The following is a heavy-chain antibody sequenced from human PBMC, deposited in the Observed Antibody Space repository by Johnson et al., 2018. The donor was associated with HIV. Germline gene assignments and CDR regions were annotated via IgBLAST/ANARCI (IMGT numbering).Heavy chain of an antibody. CDR2: ISGSGGST. CDR3: AKDRRGKQQLVTGNDAFDI. CDR1: GFDFKSYA. V-gene: IGHV3-23*04. J-gene: IGHJ3*02. Sequence: VQLVESGGGLVQPGGSLRISCAASGFDFKSYAMSWVRQAPGKGLEWVSAISGSGGSTYYADSVKGRFTISRDNSKNTLYLQMNSLRAEDTAVYYCAKDRRGKQQLVTGNDAFDIWGQGTMVTVSS. D-gene: IGHD6-13*01.